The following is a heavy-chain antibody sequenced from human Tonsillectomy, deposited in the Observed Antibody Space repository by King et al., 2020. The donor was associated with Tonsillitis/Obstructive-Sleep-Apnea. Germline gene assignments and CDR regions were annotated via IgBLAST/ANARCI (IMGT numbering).Heavy chain of an antibody. CDR2: IYYSGST. CDR3: ARRGIAAAVRGSPFDI. J-gene: IGHJ3*02. D-gene: IGHD6-13*01. CDR1: GGSISSYY. V-gene: IGHV4-59*08. Sequence: QLQESGPGLVKPSETLSLTCTVSGGSISSYYWSWIRQPPGKGLEWIGYIYYSGSTNYNPSHKSRVTISVDTSKNQFSLKLSSVTAADTAVYYCARRGIAAAVRGSPFDIWGQGTMVTVSS.